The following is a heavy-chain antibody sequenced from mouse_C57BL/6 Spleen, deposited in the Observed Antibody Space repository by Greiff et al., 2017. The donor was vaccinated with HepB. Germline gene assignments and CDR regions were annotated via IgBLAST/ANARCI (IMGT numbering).Heavy chain of an antibody. V-gene: IGHV10-1*01. CDR1: GFSFNTYA. Sequence: EAGGGLVQPKGSLKLSCAASGFSFNTYAMNWVRQAPGKGLEWVARIRSKSNNYATYYADSVKDRFTISRDDSESMLYLQMNNLKTEDTAMYYCVRHGRTAQATEGYAMDYWGQGTSVTVSS. CDR2: IRSKSNNYAT. CDR3: VRHGRTAQATEGYAMDY. D-gene: IGHD3-2*02. J-gene: IGHJ4*01.